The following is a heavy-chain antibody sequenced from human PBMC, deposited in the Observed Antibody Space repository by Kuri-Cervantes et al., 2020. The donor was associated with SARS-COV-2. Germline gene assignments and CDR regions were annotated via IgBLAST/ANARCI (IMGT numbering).Heavy chain of an antibody. CDR2: ISSSSTTI. J-gene: IGHJ4*02. V-gene: IGHV3-48*01. CDR3: ARVGGNDFWSDYLDY. Sequence: GGSLRLSCAASGFTFSSYGMQWVRQAPGKGLEWISHISSSSTTIYYADSVEGRFTVSRDNAGNSVYLQMDSLRAADTAVYYCARVGGNDFWSDYLDYWGQGILVTVSS. CDR1: GFTFSSYG. D-gene: IGHD3-3*01.